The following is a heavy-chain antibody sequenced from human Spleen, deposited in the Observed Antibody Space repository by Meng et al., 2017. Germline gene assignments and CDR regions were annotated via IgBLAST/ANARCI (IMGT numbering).Heavy chain of an antibody. CDR3: ARGPTTMAHDFDY. Sequence: QVRLQESGPGLVKPSGTLSLTCAVSGDSIRSSDWWSWVRQPPGKGLEWIADIYRSGSTNYNPFLESRATISVDTSQNNLSLKLSPVTAADSAVYYCARGPTTMAHDFDYWGQGTLVTVSS. D-gene: IGHD4-11*01. V-gene: IGHV4-4*02. CDR1: GDSIRSSDW. J-gene: IGHJ4*02. CDR2: IYRSGST.